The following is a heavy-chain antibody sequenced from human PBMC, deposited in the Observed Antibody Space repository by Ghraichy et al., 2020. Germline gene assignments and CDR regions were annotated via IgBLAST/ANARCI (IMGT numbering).Heavy chain of an antibody. Sequence: AGSLRLSCAASGFTFSSYSMNWVRQAPGKGLEWVSSISSSSSYIYYADSVKGRFTISRDNAKNSLYLQMNSLRAEDTAVYYCARELEVGQNSPYWGQGTLVTVSS. CDR1: GFTFSSYS. D-gene: IGHD1-1*01. CDR3: ARELEVGQNSPY. CDR2: ISSSSSYI. J-gene: IGHJ4*02. V-gene: IGHV3-21*01.